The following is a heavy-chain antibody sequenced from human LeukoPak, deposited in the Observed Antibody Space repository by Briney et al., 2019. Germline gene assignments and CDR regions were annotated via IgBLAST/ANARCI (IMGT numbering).Heavy chain of an antibody. CDR2: ISYDGSDK. V-gene: IGHV3-30*18. CDR3: AKDMRPYSGDRSLLFDQ. J-gene: IGHJ4*02. Sequence: PGRSLRLSCAASGFSFSYYGIHWVRQAPGKGLEWVALISYDGSDKYFADSVKGRFSISRDNSQNTLYLQMNSLRAEDTAIYYCAKDMRPYSGDRSLLFDQWGQGTLVIVSS. D-gene: IGHD1-26*01. CDR1: GFSFSYYG.